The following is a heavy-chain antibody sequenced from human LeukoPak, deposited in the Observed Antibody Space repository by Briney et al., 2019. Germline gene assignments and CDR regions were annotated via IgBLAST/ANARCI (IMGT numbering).Heavy chain of an antibody. D-gene: IGHD3-22*01. CDR2: VNSDGSLT. CDR1: GFTFRSYW. J-gene: IGHJ5*02. V-gene: IGHV3-74*01. Sequence: GGSLRLSCAASGFTFRSYWMHWVRQAPGKGLVWVSRVNSDGSLTNYADSVKGRFTISRDNAKNTLYLQINSLRAEDTAVYYCARGDSSGYILNYNWFDPWGQGTLVTVSS. CDR3: ARGDSSGYILNYNWFDP.